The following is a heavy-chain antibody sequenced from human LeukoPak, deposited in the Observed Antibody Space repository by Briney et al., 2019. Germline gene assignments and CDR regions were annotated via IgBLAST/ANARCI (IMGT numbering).Heavy chain of an antibody. V-gene: IGHV3-21*01. CDR2: ISSSSSYI. CDR3: ARDPSGIAAAGYFDY. Sequence: GGSLRLSCAASGFTFSSYSMNWVRQAPGKGLEWVSSISSSSSYIYYADSVKGRFTISRDNAKNSLYLQMNSLRAEDTAVYYCARDPSGIAAAGYFDYWGQGTLVTVSS. J-gene: IGHJ4*02. CDR1: GFTFSSYS. D-gene: IGHD6-13*01.